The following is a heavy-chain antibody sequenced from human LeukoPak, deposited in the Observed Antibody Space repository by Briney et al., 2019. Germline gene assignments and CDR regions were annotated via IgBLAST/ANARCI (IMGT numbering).Heavy chain of an antibody. D-gene: IGHD2-2*01. CDR3: ARLFVVVPAAMKIYYYMDV. J-gene: IGHJ6*03. CDR1: GYTFTSYD. V-gene: IGHV1-8*01. Sequence: ASVKVSCKAPGYTFTSYDINWVRQATGQGLEWMGWVNPNSGNTGYAQKFQGRVTMTRNTSISTAYMELSSLRSEDTAVYYCARLFVVVPAAMKIYYYMDVWGKGTTVTVSS. CDR2: VNPNSGNT.